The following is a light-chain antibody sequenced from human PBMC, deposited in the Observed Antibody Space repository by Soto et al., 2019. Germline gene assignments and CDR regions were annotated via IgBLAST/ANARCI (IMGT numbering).Light chain of an antibody. CDR1: QSVRGN. Sequence: EIVMTQSPATLSVSPGERATLSCRASQSVRGNLAWYQQKPGQAPRLLIYGVSTKASGIPARFSGSGSGTEFTLTISNLQSEDVAVYCCQQYNNWPPTFGQGTKVDIK. CDR3: QQYNNWPPT. V-gene: IGKV3-15*01. J-gene: IGKJ1*01. CDR2: GVS.